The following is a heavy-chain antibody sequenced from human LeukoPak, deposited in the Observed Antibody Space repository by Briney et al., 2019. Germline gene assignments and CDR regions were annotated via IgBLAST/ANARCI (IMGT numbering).Heavy chain of an antibody. CDR3: AMYGDYVMGYYYYYMDV. D-gene: IGHD4-17*01. CDR2: IIPIFGTA. V-gene: IGHV1-69*01. J-gene: IGHJ6*03. CDR1: AGTFSSYA. Sequence: AVKVSFKASAGTFSSYAISRVRQAPGQGLEWMGGIIPIFGTANDAQKFQGRVTITADESTSTAYMELSSLRPEDTAVYYCAMYGDYVMGYYYYYMDVWGKGTTVTVSS.